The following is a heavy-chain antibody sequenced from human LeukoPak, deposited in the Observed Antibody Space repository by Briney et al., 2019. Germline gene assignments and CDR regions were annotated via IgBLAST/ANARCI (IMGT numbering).Heavy chain of an antibody. CDR1: GWSFSGYN. J-gene: IGHJ4*02. CDR2: INHSGST. V-gene: IGHV4-34*01. Sequence: KPSETLSLTCAVSGWSFSGYNWRWSRQPPGKGLEWIGEINHSGSTNYNPSLKSRVTISVDTSKNQFSLKLSSVTAGDTAVYYCARGRGRQVPAAKHFHYWAREPWSPSPQ. D-gene: IGHD2-2*01. CDR3: ARGRGRQVPAAKHFHY.